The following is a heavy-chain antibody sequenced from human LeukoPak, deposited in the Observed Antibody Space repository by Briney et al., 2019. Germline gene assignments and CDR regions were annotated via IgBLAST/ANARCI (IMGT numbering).Heavy chain of an antibody. J-gene: IGHJ5*02. CDR1: GGSFSGYY. CDR3: ARGMNYYGSGSYYNWFDP. D-gene: IGHD3-10*01. Sequence: SETLSLTCAVYGGSFSGYYCSWIRQPPGKGLEWIGEINHSGSTNYNPSLKSRVTISVDTSKNQFSLKLSSVTAADTAVYYCARGMNYYGSGSYYNWFDPWGQGTLVTVSS. V-gene: IGHV4-34*01. CDR2: INHSGST.